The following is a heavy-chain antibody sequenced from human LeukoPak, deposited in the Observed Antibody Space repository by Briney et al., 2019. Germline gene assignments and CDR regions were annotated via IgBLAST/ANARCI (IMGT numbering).Heavy chain of an antibody. V-gene: IGHV4-4*02. Sequence: SGTLSLTCAIPGGSISSSNWWTWVRQPPGKGLEWVGEIYLRGNTNYNPFLESRVTISVDESKTQLSLRLESVTAADTAVYYCARGTITTVTDSWGPGTLVTVSS. CDR1: GGSISSSNW. CDR2: IYLRGNT. J-gene: IGHJ4*02. D-gene: IGHD4-17*01. CDR3: ARGTITTVTDS.